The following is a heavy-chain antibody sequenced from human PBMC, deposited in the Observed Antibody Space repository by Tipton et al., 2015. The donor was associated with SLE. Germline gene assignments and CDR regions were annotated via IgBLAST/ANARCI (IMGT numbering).Heavy chain of an antibody. J-gene: IGHJ6*03. CDR2: ISWNSGSV. CDR3: AKGGCTTASCPSYFYSYMDV. CDR1: GFTFDDHA. V-gene: IGHV3-9*01. Sequence: SLRLSCAASGFTFDDHAMHWVRQVPGKSLEWLSGISWNSGSVGYADSVKGRFTISRDNAKNSLYLQMNSLRPEDTALYYCAKGGCTTASCPSYFYSYMDVWGKGTTVTVS. D-gene: IGHD2-8*01.